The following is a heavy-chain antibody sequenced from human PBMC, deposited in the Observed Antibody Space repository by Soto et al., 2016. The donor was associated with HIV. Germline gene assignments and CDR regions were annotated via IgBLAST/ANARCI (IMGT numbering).Heavy chain of an antibody. J-gene: IGHJ3*01. Sequence: EVQLVESGGGIIKPEGSLRLSCTASGITFRSAWMSWVRQAPGKGLEWVGRIKTKTDGGTTDYPAPVKGRFTISRDDAKSTLYLQMNSLKTEDTAVYFCVTPYGTGAFDVWGQGTMVTVSS. CDR1: GITFRSAW. V-gene: IGHV3-15*01. CDR3: VTPYGTGAFDV. D-gene: IGHD3-10*01. CDR2: IKTKTDGGTT.